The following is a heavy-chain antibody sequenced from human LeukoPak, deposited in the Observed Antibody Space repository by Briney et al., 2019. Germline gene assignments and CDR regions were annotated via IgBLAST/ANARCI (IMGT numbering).Heavy chain of an antibody. Sequence: GGSLRLSCAASGFTFSDYEMNWVRQVPGKGLEWVSYISSSGSTIYYADSVKGRFTISRDNAKNSLYLQMNSLRAEDTAVYYCARHCSSTSCYLDGIDYWGQGTLVTVSS. V-gene: IGHV3-48*03. J-gene: IGHJ4*02. CDR2: ISSSGSTI. D-gene: IGHD2-2*01. CDR1: GFTFSDYE. CDR3: ARHCSSTSCYLDGIDY.